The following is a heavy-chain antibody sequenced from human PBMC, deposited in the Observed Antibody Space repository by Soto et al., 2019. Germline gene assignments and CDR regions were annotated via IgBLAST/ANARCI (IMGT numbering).Heavy chain of an antibody. CDR3: ARDPIAYSSRGFDP. J-gene: IGHJ5*02. V-gene: IGHV1-2*04. CDR1: GYTFTGYY. Sequence: QVQLVQSGAEVKKPGASVKVSCKASGYTFTGYYMHWVRQAPGQGLEWMGWINPNSGGTNYAQKFQGWVTMTRDTSISTAYMELSRLRSDDTDVYYCARDPIAYSSRGFDPWGQGTLVPVSS. D-gene: IGHD6-13*01. CDR2: INPNSGGT.